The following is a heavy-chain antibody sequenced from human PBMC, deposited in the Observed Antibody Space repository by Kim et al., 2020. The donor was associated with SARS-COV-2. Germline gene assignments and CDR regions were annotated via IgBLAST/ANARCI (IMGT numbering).Heavy chain of an antibody. Sequence: SETLSLTCAVYGGSFSGYYCSWNRQPPGKGLEWIGEINHSGSTHYNPSFKSRVTISVDTPKSQFSLKLGPLTPADPPLYYWAKGWGSVDYDYAPDPYYYYSGMDVWGQGTTVTVSS. V-gene: IGHV4-34*01. CDR1: GGSFSGYY. CDR3: AKGWGSVDYDYAPDPYYYYSGMDV. D-gene: IGHD3-16*01. CDR2: INHSGST. J-gene: IGHJ6*02.